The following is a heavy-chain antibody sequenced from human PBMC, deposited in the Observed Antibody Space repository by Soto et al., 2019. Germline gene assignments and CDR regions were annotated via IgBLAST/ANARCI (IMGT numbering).Heavy chain of an antibody. V-gene: IGHV3-30*18. CDR2: VSHDGRNT. D-gene: IGHD6-19*01. CDR1: GFTFSDYA. J-gene: IGHJ4*02. CDR3: VKGGRQWLVTSDFNY. Sequence: VQLVESGGGVVQPGRSLRLSCAASGFTFSDYAMHWVRQAPGKGLEWVAVVSHDGRNTHYADSVKGRFTISRDSSKNTVSLEMTSLRVEDTAVYYCVKGGRQWLVTSDFNYWGQGALVTVSS.